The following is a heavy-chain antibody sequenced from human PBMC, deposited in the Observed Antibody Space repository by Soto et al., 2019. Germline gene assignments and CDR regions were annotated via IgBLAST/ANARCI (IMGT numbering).Heavy chain of an antibody. CDR1: GFTFSSYG. J-gene: IGHJ4*02. D-gene: IGHD4-17*01. Sequence: QVPLVESGGGVVQPGRSLRLSCAASGFTFSSYGMHWVRQAPGKGLEWVAVISYDGSNKYYADSVKGRFTISRDNSKNTLYLQMNSLRAEDTAVYYCAKDSNGDYTTYYFDYWGQGTLVTVSS. CDR2: ISYDGSNK. CDR3: AKDSNGDYTTYYFDY. V-gene: IGHV3-30*18.